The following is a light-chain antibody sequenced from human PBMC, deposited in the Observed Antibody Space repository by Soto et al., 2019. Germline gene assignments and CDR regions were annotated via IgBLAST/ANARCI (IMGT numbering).Light chain of an antibody. CDR3: QKHNSAPFT. J-gene: IGKJ3*01. V-gene: IGKV1-27*01. Sequence: DIRMTQSPPSLSASVGDRVTITCRASQGISNYLAWYQQQPGKVPKLLIYAASTLQSGVPSRFSGSGSGTDFTLTISSLQPEDVATYYCQKHNSAPFTFGPGTKVVIQ. CDR1: QGISNY. CDR2: AAS.